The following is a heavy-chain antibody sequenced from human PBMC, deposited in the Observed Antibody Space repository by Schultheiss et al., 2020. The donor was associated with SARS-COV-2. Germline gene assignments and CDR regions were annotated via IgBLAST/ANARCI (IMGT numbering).Heavy chain of an antibody. V-gene: IGHV1-69*13. J-gene: IGHJ4*02. D-gene: IGHD6-13*01. CDR2: IIPIFGTA. CDR3: ATSPSGYSSSWAY. Sequence: SVKVSCKASGGTFSSYAISWVRQAPGQGLEWMGGIIPIFGTANYAQKFQGRVTITADESTSTAYMELSSLRAEDTAVYYCATSPSGYSSSWAYWGQGTLVNVSS. CDR1: GGTFSSYA.